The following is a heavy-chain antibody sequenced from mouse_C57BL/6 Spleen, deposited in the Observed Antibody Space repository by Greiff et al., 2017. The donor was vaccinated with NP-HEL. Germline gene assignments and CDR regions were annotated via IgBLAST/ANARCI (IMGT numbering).Heavy chain of an antibody. Sequence: VKLMESGAELVKPGASVKISCKASGYAFSSYWMNWVKQRPGKGLEWIGQIYPGDGDTNYNGKFKGKATLTADKSSSTAYMQLSSLTSEDSAVYFCARSIYYDYGGFAYWGQGTLVTVSA. CDR2: IYPGDGDT. J-gene: IGHJ3*01. V-gene: IGHV1-80*01. CDR1: GYAFSSYW. CDR3: ARSIYYDYGGFAY. D-gene: IGHD2-4*01.